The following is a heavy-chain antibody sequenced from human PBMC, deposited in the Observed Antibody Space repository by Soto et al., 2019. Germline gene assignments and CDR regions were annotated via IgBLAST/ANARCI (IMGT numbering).Heavy chain of an antibody. CDR1: GFTFSSYW. D-gene: IGHD3-16*01. J-gene: IGHJ4*02. Sequence: EVQLVESGGGLVQPGGSLRLSCAASGFTFSSYWMHWVRQAPGKGLVWVSRINSDGSSTSYADSVKGRFTISRDNAKNTLYLQMNSLRAEDTAVYYCARASYYDYIWGSYTREGSSLPDYWGQGTLVTVSS. CDR3: ARASYYDYIWGSYTREGSSLPDY. V-gene: IGHV3-74*01. CDR2: INSDGSST.